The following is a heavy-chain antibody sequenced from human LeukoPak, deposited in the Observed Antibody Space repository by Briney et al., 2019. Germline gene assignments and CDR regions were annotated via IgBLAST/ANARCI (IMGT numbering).Heavy chain of an antibody. CDR3: ASVRGYSSGWYASGFDP. CDR2: LYSGGNT. D-gene: IGHD6-19*01. CDR1: GFIVSSNY. J-gene: IGHJ5*02. Sequence: PGGSLRLSCAVSGFIVSSNYMTWVRQAPGKGLEWVSSLYSGGNTYYAASVRGRFTVSRDKTKNTLYLQMNRLRAEDTAVYYCASVRGYSSGWYASGFDPWGQGTLVTVSS. V-gene: IGHV3-53*01.